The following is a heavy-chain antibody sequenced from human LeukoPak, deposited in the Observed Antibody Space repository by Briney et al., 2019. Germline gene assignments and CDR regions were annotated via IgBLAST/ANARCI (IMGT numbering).Heavy chain of an antibody. V-gene: IGHV4-39*01. Sequence: SETLSLTCTVSGGSISSSYYYWGWIRQPPGRGLEWIGTIYYSGSTYYNPSLKSRVTISVDTSKNQFSLKLSSVTAPDTAVYYCARHEDRNWYFDHWGQGTLVTVSS. CDR2: IYYSGST. J-gene: IGHJ4*02. CDR1: GGSISSSYYY. CDR3: ARHEDRNWYFDH. D-gene: IGHD1-1*01.